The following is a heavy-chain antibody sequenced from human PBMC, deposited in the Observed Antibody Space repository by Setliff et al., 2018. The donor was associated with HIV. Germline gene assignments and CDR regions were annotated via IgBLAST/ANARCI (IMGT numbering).Heavy chain of an antibody. CDR2: IYYSGST. CDR3: ASLPPLYDSSGYYFDY. CDR1: GDSISSSSYY. Sequence: TLSLTCSVSGDSISSSSYYWGWIRQPPGKGLEWIGSIYYSGSTYYNPSLNSRVTISVDASKNQFSLRLSSVTAADTAVYYCASLPPLYDSSGYYFDYWGQGTLVTVSS. J-gene: IGHJ4*02. D-gene: IGHD3-22*01. V-gene: IGHV4-39*01.